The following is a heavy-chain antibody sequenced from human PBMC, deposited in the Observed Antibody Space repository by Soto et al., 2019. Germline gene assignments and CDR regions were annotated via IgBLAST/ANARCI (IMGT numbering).Heavy chain of an antibody. V-gene: IGHV1-18*01. D-gene: IGHD4-17*01. Sequence: QVQLVQSGAEVKKPGASVKVSCKASGYTFTSYGISWVRQAPGQGLEWMGWISAYNGNTNYAQKLQGRVTMTTDTSTSTAYMELRSLRSDDTAVYYCARDRGYGDYGYSYYYGMDVWCQGTTVTVSS. CDR2: ISAYNGNT. CDR3: ARDRGYGDYGYSYYYGMDV. CDR1: GYTFTSYG. J-gene: IGHJ6*02.